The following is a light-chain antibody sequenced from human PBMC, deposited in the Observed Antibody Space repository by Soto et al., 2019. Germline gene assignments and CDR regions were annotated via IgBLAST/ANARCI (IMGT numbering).Light chain of an antibody. V-gene: IGKV1-5*01. J-gene: IGKJ1*01. CDR2: DAS. Sequence: DIQLTQSPSTLSASIGDSVTLSCRASQSISSWLAWYQQKPGKAPDLLIYDASSLESGVPSRFSGSGSGTEFTFTISSLQPDDFATYYCQQYYSDWTFGQGTKVDIK. CDR1: QSISSW. CDR3: QQYYSDWT.